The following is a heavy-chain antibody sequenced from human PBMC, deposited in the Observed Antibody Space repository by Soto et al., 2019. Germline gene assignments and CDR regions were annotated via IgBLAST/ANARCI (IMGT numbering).Heavy chain of an antibody. V-gene: IGHV1-24*01. CDR1: GYTLTELS. Sequence: GASVKVSCKVSGYTLTELSMHWVRQAPGKGLEWMGGFDPEDGETIYAQKFQGRVTMTEDTSTDTAYMELSSLRSEDTAVYYCATATPPIGDYVWGSYRYYFDYWGQGTLVTVSS. D-gene: IGHD3-16*02. CDR2: FDPEDGET. J-gene: IGHJ4*02. CDR3: ATATPPIGDYVWGSYRYYFDY.